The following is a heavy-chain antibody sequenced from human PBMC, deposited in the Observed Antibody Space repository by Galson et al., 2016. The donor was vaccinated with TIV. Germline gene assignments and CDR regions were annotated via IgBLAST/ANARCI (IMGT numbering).Heavy chain of an antibody. V-gene: IGHV3-53*01. CDR3: AKTTPAEIQLGYYFDS. CDR2: LFGDGTS. CDR1: GFSVTYNY. J-gene: IGHJ4*02. D-gene: IGHD5-18*01. Sequence: SLRLSCAASGFSVTYNYMSWVRQAPGKGLEWVSLLFGDGTSYYADSVKGRFTISRDNSKNTLYLQMNSLRAEDTAVYYCAKTTPAEIQLGYYFDSWGQGTLVTVSS.